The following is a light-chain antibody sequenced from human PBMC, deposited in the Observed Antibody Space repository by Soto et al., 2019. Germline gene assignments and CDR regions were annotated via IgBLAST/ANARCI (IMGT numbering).Light chain of an antibody. V-gene: IGKV3-15*01. Sequence: EIVMTQSPATLSVSPGERATLSCRASQSVSSNLAWYQQKPGQAPRLLIYGASTRATGIPARFSGSGSGTEFTLTISSRQSEDFAVYGCQQYNDWPRTFGQGTKVDIK. J-gene: IGKJ1*01. CDR2: GAS. CDR3: QQYNDWPRT. CDR1: QSVSSN.